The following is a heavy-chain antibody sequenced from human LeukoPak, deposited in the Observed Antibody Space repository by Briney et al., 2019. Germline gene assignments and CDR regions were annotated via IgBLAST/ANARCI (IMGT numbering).Heavy chain of an antibody. CDR3: ASSHYYDSSGSIGY. CDR1: GGSISSYY. V-gene: IGHV4-59*01. D-gene: IGHD3-22*01. Sequence: SETLSLTCTVSGGSISSYYWSWIRQPPGKGLEWIGYIYYSGSTNYNPSLKSRVTISVDTSKNQFSLKLSSVTAADTAVYYCASSHYYDSSGSIGYWGQGTLVTVSS. CDR2: IYYSGST. J-gene: IGHJ4*02.